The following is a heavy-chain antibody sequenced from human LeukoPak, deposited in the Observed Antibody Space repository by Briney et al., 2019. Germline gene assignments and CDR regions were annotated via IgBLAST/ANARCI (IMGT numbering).Heavy chain of an antibody. V-gene: IGHV4-34*01. CDR3: ARGYDSSGYSFDC. CDR2: INHSGST. CDR1: GGSVSGYY. D-gene: IGHD3-22*01. J-gene: IGHJ4*02. Sequence: PSETLSLTCAVYGGSVSGYYWSWIRQPPGKGLEWIGEINHSGSTNYNPSLKSRVTISVDTSKNQFSLKPSSVTAADTAVYYCARGYDSSGYSFDCWGQGTLVTVSS.